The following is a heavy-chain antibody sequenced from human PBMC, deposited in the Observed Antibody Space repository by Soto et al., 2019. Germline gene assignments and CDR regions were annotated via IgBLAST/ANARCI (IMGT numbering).Heavy chain of an antibody. D-gene: IGHD2-2*01. CDR1: GGSISSGGYS. J-gene: IGHJ5*02. V-gene: IGHV4-30-2*01. CDR3: ARVPDR. Sequence: ASETMSLTCAVAGGSISSGGYSWSWIRQPPGKGLEWIGYIYHSGSTYYNPSLKSRVTISVDRSKNQFSLKLSSVTAADTAVYYCARVPDRWGQGTLVTVSS. CDR2: IYHSGST.